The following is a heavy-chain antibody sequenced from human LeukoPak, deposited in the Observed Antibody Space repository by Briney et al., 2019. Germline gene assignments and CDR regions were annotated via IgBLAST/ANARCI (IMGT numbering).Heavy chain of an antibody. Sequence: TGGSRRLSCVVAGFIVSSNYMSWVRQAPGKGLEWVSIIYSSGSTYYADSVKGRFTISRDNSKNTLYLQMNSLRAADTAVYYCARDKGTSYLSSFDYWGQGTLVTVSS. CDR1: GFIVSSNY. V-gene: IGHV3-66*01. CDR2: IYSSGST. J-gene: IGHJ4*02. CDR3: ARDKGTSYLSSFDY. D-gene: IGHD6-6*01.